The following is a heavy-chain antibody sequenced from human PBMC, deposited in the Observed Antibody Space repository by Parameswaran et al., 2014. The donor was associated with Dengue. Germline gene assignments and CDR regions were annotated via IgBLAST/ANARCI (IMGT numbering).Heavy chain of an antibody. Sequence: WVRQAPGQGLEWMGWISAYNGNTDYSQNLQGRVTMTTDTSTNTAYMELRSLRSDDTAVYYCARVPDTEYGWGRYGMDVWGQGTTVTVSS. CDR2: ISAYNGNT. D-gene: IGHD3-10*01. CDR3: ARVPDTEYGWGRYGMDV. J-gene: IGHJ6*02. V-gene: IGHV1-18*01.